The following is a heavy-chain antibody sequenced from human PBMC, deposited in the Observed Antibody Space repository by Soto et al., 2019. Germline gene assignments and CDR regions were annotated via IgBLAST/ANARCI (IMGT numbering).Heavy chain of an antibody. CDR3: ARPLWFGEPSLYNWFDP. CDR1: GGSFSGYY. V-gene: IGHV4-34*01. CDR2: INHSGST. J-gene: IGHJ5*02. D-gene: IGHD3-10*01. Sequence: SXTLSLTCAVYGGSFSGYYWTWIRQPPVTGLEWIGEINHSGSTNYNPSLKSRVTISVDTSKNQFSLKLTSVTAADTAVYYCARPLWFGEPSLYNWFDPWGQGTLVTSPQ.